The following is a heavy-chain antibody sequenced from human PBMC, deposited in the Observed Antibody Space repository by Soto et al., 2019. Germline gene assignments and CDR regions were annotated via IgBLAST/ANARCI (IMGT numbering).Heavy chain of an antibody. CDR2: TYHSGNP. Sequence: PSETLYLTCGVSGDTISTGGYSWAWIRQPPGMALEWIGHTYHSGNPYYNPSLKSRVTVSVDTSKNQFSLKLSSVTAADTVVYCCARSPLHTAVAGFDYWGLGTLVTAPQ. J-gene: IGHJ4*02. CDR1: GDTISTGGYS. D-gene: IGHD6-19*01. V-gene: IGHV4-30-2*03. CDR3: ARSPLHTAVAGFDY.